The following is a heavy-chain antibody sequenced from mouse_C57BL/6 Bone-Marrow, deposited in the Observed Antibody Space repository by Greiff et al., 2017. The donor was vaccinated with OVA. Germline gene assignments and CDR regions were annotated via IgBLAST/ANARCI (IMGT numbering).Heavy chain of an antibody. D-gene: IGHD2-2*01. Sequence: QVQLKESGPGLVQPSQSLSITCTVSGFSLTSYGVHWVRQSPGKGLEWLGVIWRGGSTDYNAAFMSRLSITKDNSKSQVFFKMNSLQADDTDIYYCATYGYDRALGDYWGQGTTLTVSS. J-gene: IGHJ2*01. V-gene: IGHV2-5*01. CDR2: IWRGGST. CDR1: GFSLTSYG. CDR3: ATYGYDRALGDY.